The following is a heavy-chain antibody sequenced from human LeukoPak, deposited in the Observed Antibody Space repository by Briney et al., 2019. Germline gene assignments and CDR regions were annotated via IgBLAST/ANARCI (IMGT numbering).Heavy chain of an antibody. Sequence: GGSLRLSCAASEFSVGSNYMTWVRQAPGKGLEWVSLNSGGSTYYADSVKGRFTISRDNSKNTLYLQMNSLRAEDTAVYYCARGPSGYHNTGGQGTLVTVSS. J-gene: IGHJ4*02. D-gene: IGHD5-12*01. V-gene: IGHV3-66*01. CDR2: NSGGST. CDR1: EFSVGSNY. CDR3: ARGPSGYHNT.